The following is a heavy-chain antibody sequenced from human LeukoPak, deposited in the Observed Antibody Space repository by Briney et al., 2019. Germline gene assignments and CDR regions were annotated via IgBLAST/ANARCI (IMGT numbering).Heavy chain of an antibody. CDR3: ARDRSGWYYYYGMDV. V-gene: IGHV3-66*02. D-gene: IGHD6-19*01. Sequence: PGGSLRLSCAASGFTVSSNYMSWVRQAPGKGLEWVSVIYSDGSTYYADSVKGRFTISRDNSKNTLYLQMNSLRAEDTAVYYCARDRSGWYYYYGMDVWGQGTTVTVSS. CDR1: GFTVSSNY. J-gene: IGHJ6*02. CDR2: IYSDGST.